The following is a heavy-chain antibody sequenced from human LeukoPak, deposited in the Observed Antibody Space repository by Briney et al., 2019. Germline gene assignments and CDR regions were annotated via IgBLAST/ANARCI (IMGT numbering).Heavy chain of an antibody. J-gene: IGHJ6*02. Sequence: GGSLRLSCAASGFTVSSNYMSWVRQAPGKGLEWVSVIYSGGSTYYADSVKGQFTISRDNSKNTLYLQMNSLRAEDTAVYYCARIGSCYYDYYYYGMDVWGQGTTVTVSS. CDR3: ARIGSCYYDYYYYGMDV. CDR1: GFTVSSNY. D-gene: IGHD2-15*01. V-gene: IGHV3-53*01. CDR2: IYSGGST.